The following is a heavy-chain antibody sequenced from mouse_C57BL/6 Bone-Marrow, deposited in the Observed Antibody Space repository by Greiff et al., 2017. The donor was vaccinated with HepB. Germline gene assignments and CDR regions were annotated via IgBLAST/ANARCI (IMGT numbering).Heavy chain of an antibody. V-gene: IGHV1-22*01. D-gene: IGHD2-4*01. CDR1: GYTFTDYN. J-gene: IGHJ3*01. CDR3: ARGGDYEGVWFAY. Sequence: EVQLQQSGPELVKPGASVKMSCKASGYTFTDYNMHWVKQSHGKSLEWIGYINPNNGGTSYNQKFKGKATLTVNKSSSTAYMELRSLTSEDSAVYYCARGGDYEGVWFAYWGQGTLVTVSA. CDR2: INPNNGGT.